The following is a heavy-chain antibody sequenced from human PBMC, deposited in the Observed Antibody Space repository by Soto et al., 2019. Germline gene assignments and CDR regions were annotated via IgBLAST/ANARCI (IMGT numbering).Heavy chain of an antibody. CDR3: ANSVNVPAAIGH. CDR2: INAGNGNT. J-gene: IGHJ4*02. D-gene: IGHD2-2*02. Sequence: RKTPGQRLEWMGWINAGNGNTKYSQKFQGRVTITRDTSASTAYMELSSLRSEDTAVYYWANSVNVPAAIGHWGQGTVVTVSS. V-gene: IGHV1-3*01.